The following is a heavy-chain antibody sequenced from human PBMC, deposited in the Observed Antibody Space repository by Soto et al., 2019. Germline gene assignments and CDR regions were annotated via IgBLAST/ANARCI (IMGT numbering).Heavy chain of an antibody. CDR3: ARDLAYYYDSSGYSFDY. Sequence: GGSLRLSCAASGFTFSSYSMNWVRQAPGKGLEWVSSISSSSSYIYYADPVKGRFTISRDNAKNSLYLQMNSMRAEDTAVYYCARDLAYYYDSSGYSFDYWGQGTLVTVSS. D-gene: IGHD3-22*01. V-gene: IGHV3-21*01. J-gene: IGHJ4*02. CDR1: GFTFSSYS. CDR2: ISSSSSYI.